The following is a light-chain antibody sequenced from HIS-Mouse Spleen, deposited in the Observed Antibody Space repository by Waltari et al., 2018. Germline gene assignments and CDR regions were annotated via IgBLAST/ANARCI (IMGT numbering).Light chain of an antibody. Sequence: DIQMTQSPSTLSASVGDRVTITCRASTSISSWLAWYKQKPGKAPKRLIYKASSLESGGPSRFSGSGSGTKFTLTISSLQPDDFATYYCQQYNSYWTFGQGTKVEIK. CDR3: QQYNSYWT. V-gene: IGKV1-5*03. CDR1: TSISSW. CDR2: KAS. J-gene: IGKJ1*01.